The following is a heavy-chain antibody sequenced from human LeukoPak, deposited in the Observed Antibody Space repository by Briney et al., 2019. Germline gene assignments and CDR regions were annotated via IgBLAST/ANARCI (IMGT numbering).Heavy chain of an antibody. CDR1: GYSISSGYY. V-gene: IGHV4-38-2*02. J-gene: IGHJ4*02. D-gene: IGHD3-10*01. Sequence: PSETLSLTCTVSGYSISSGYYWGWIRQPPGKGLEWIGSIYHTGSTYYNPPLKSRVTISVDTSKNHFSLKLISVTAADTAVYYCARSVWFGELLFDYWGQGTLVTVSS. CDR2: IYHTGST. CDR3: ARSVWFGELLFDY.